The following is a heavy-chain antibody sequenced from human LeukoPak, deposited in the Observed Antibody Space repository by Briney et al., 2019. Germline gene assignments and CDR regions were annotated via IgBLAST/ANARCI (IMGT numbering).Heavy chain of an antibody. CDR1: GGTFSSYA. CDR2: IIPIFGTA. CDR3: ASCSYDSSGYYYLSYFDY. D-gene: IGHD3-22*01. Sequence: SVKVSCKASGGTFSSYAISWVRQAPGQGLEWMGRIIPIFGTANYAQKFQGRVTITTDESTSTAYMELSSLRSEDTAVYCCASCSYDSSGYYYLSYFDYWGQGTLVTVSS. V-gene: IGHV1-69*05. J-gene: IGHJ4*02.